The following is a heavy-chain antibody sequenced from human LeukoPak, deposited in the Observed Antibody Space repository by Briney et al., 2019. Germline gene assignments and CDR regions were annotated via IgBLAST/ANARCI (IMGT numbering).Heavy chain of an antibody. CDR3: VKGQYYYGSGSYYGDY. Sequence: PGGSLRLSCSASGFTFSSYAMHWVRQAPGKGLEYVSAISSNGGSTYYADSVKGRFTISRDNSKNTPYLQMSSLRAEDTAVYYCVKGQYYYGSGSYYGDYWGQGTLVTVSS. D-gene: IGHD3-10*01. J-gene: IGHJ4*02. V-gene: IGHV3-64D*06. CDR1: GFTFSSYA. CDR2: ISSNGGST.